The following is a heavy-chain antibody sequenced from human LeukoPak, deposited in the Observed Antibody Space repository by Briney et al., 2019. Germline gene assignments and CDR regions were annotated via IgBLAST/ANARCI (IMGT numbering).Heavy chain of an antibody. CDR1: GFTFSSYW. CDR3: ARDSYSSGAHFDY. D-gene: IGHD6-19*01. Sequence: PGGSLRLSCAASGFTFSSYWMHWVRQAPGKGLVWVSRINSDGSSTSYADSVEGRFTISRDNAKNTLYLQMNSLRAEDTAVYYCARDSYSSGAHFDYWGQGTLVTVSS. V-gene: IGHV3-74*01. CDR2: INSDGSST. J-gene: IGHJ4*02.